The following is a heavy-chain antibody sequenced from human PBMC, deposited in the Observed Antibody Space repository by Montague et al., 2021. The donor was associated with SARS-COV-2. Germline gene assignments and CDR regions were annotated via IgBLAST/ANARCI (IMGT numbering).Heavy chain of an antibody. V-gene: IGHV4-59*08. CDR3: ARRRERWSDAFDI. J-gene: IGHJ3*02. D-gene: IGHD2-15*01. CDR1: GGSISSYY. CDR2: IYYRRST. Sequence: SETLSLTCTVSGGSISSYYWSWIRQPPGKGLEWIGYIYYRRSTNYNPSLKSRVTISVDTSKNQFSLKVRSVTAADTAVYYCARRRERWSDAFDIWGQGTMVTVSS.